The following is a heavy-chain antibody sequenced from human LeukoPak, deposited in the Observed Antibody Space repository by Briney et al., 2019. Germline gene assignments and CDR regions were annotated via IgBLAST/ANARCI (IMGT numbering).Heavy chain of an antibody. V-gene: IGHV3-23*01. J-gene: IGHJ4*02. D-gene: IGHD2-2*01. CDR2: ISGSGGST. CDR3: AKGDLKYCSSTSCYYY. CDR1: GFTFSSYA. Sequence: GGSLRLSCAASGFTFSSYAMSWVRQAPGKGLEWVSAISGSGGSTYYADSLKGRFTISRDNSKNTLYLQMNSLRAEDTAVYYCAKGDLKYCSSTSCYYYWGQGTLVTVSS.